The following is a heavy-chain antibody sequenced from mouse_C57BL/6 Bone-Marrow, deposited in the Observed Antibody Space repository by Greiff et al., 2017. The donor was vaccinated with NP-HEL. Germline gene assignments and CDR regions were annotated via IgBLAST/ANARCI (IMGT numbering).Heavy chain of an antibody. V-gene: IGHV1-9*01. CDR2: ILPGSGST. J-gene: IGHJ4*01. CDR1: GYTFTGYW. D-gene: IGHD6-1*02. Sequence: QVQLQQSGAELMKPGASVKLSCKATGYTFTGYWIEWVKQRPGHGLEWIGEILPGSGSTNYTEKFKGKATFTADTSSNTAYMQLSSLTTEDSAIYYCAREKTATLYYYAMDYWGQGTSVTVSS. CDR3: AREKTATLYYYAMDY.